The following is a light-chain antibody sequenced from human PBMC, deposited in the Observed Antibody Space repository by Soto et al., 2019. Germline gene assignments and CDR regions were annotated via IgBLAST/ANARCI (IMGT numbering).Light chain of an antibody. CDR2: DVT. Sequence: QSALTQPRSVSGSPGQSVTISCTGTSGDIGTYNYVSWYQLHPGKAPKLIIYDVTKRPSGVPDRFSGSKSGNTASLTVSGHQAGDEADYYCCSYAGDYTPVIFGGGTKLTVL. CDR3: CSYAGDYTPVI. J-gene: IGLJ2*01. CDR1: SGDIGTYNY. V-gene: IGLV2-11*01.